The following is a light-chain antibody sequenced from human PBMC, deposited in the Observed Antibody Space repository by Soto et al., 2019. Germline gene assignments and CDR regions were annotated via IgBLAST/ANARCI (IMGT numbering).Light chain of an antibody. V-gene: IGKV3-20*01. Sequence: EILLTQSPGTLSLSPGERATLSCRASQSISSTYLAWYQQKPGQAPRLLIYGASSRATGIPDRFSGRGSGTDFTLTISRLQPEDFAVYYCQQYDPSSPLTFGGGTKVEIK. CDR1: QSISSTY. CDR2: GAS. CDR3: QQYDPSSPLT. J-gene: IGKJ4*01.